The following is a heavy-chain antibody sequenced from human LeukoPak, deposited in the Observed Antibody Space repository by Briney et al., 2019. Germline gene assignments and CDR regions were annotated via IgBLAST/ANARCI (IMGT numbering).Heavy chain of an antibody. Sequence: PGGSLRLSCAASGFTFSSYAMSWVRQAPGKGLVWVSRIKSDGSSTAYADSVKGRFTISRDNAKNTLYLQMNSLRAEDTAVYYCASYNWNFLNDYWGQGTLVTVSS. CDR3: ASYNWNFLNDY. V-gene: IGHV3-74*01. J-gene: IGHJ4*02. CDR2: IKSDGSST. D-gene: IGHD1-7*01. CDR1: GFTFSSYA.